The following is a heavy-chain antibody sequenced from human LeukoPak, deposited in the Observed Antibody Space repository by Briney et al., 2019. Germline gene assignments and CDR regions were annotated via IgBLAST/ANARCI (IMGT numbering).Heavy chain of an antibody. V-gene: IGHV3-7*01. Sequence: PGGSLRLSCAASGFPFSSYWMSWVRQAPGKGLEWVANIKQVGSDKYYVDSVKGRFTISRDNAKNSLYLQLNSLRADDTAVYYCARLTGTTGFDYWGQGTLVTVSS. J-gene: IGHJ4*02. CDR1: GFPFSSYW. D-gene: IGHD1-1*01. CDR2: IKQVGSDK. CDR3: ARLTGTTGFDY.